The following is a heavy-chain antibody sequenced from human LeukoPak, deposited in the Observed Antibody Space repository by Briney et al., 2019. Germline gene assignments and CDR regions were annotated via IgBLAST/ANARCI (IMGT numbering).Heavy chain of an antibody. Sequence: PSETLSLTCTVSGGSISSSSYYWGWIRQPPGKGLEWIGSIYYSGSTYYNPSLKSRITISIDTSKNQFSLKLSSVTAADTAVYYCATRFNYGSGSYSLVHNWFDPWGQGTLVTVSS. CDR2: IYYSGST. CDR1: GGSISSSSYY. V-gene: IGHV4-39*01. D-gene: IGHD3-10*01. J-gene: IGHJ5*02. CDR3: ATRFNYGSGSYSLVHNWFDP.